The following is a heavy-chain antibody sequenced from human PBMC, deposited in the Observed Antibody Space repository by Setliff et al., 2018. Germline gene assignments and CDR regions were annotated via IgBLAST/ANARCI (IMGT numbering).Heavy chain of an antibody. CDR3: ARDASASDGRNAFDI. CDR1: GGSISDNGYF. V-gene: IGHV4-39*07. J-gene: IGHJ3*02. Sequence: SETLSLTCTVPGGSISDNGYFWGWVRQPPGKGLEWIGNIYFGGNTYFNPSFKSRVTMSIDTSNSQFSLKLSFVTAADTAIYYCARDASASDGRNAFDIWGQGTMVTVS. CDR2: IYFGGNT. D-gene: IGHD1-26*01.